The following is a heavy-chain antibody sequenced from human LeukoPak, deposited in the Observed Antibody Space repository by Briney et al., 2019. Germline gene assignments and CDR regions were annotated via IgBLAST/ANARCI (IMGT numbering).Heavy chain of an antibody. CDR3: ARDGGSRGVPLDC. CDR1: GFTLSRYW. D-gene: IGHD2-15*01. V-gene: IGHV3-74*01. CDR2: VNTEGSST. Sequence: GGSLRLSCAASGFTLSRYWMHRVRQVPGKGLVWVSRVNTEGSSTNYADSVKGRFTISRDNAKNTLYLQMNSLRAEDTALYFCARDGGSRGVPLDCWGQGTLVTVSS. J-gene: IGHJ4*02.